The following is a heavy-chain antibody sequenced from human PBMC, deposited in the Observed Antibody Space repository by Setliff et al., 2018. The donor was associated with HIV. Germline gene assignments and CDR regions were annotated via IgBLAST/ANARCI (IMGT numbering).Heavy chain of an antibody. J-gene: IGHJ4*02. V-gene: IGHV7-4-1*02. CDR3: AGGLITTAALFDY. Sequence: ASVKVSCKGSGYTFTNYAINWVRQAPGQGLAWMGWINAYSGTPTYAQDFTVRFVFSLDTSVSTAYLQISGLKAEDSAVYFCAGGLITTAALFDYWGQGTLVTVSS. CDR1: GYTFTNYA. D-gene: IGHD6-13*01. CDR2: INAYSGTP.